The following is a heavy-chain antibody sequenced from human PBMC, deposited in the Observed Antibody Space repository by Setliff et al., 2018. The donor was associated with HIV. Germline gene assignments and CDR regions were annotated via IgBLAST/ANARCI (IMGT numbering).Heavy chain of an antibody. J-gene: IGHJ5*02. CDR1: GFTFSAHG. CDR2: INYDESYE. D-gene: IGHD5-12*01. CDR3: TTEDPWLRFGH. V-gene: IGHV3-30*02. Sequence: PGGSLRLSCAASGFTFSAHGMHWVRQAPGKGLEWVAFINYDESYEYYADSVKGRFTISRDNSKNTLYLQMNSLKTEDTAVYYCTTEDPWLRFGHWGQGTLVTVSS.